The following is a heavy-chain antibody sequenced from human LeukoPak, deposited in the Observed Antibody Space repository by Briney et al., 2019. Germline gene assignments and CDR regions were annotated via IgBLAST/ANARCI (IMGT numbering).Heavy chain of an antibody. CDR3: ARLNWVVPAARGTHYFDY. D-gene: IGHD2-2*01. CDR2: IYYSGST. V-gene: IGHV4-59*08. CDR1: GGSISSYY. J-gene: IGHJ4*02. Sequence: PSETLSLTCTVSGGSISSYYWSWIRQPPGKGLEWIGYIYYSGSTNYNPSLKSRVTISVDTSKNQFSLKLSSVTAADTAVYYCARLNWVVPAARGTHYFDYWGQGTLVTVSS.